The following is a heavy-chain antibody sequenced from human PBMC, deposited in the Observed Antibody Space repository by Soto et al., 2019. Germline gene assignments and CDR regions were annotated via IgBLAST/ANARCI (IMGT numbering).Heavy chain of an antibody. CDR3: ARDRGYSGYDLDYFDY. Sequence: SVKVSCKASGGTFSSYAISWVRQAPGQGLEWMGGIIPIFGTVNYAQKFQGRVTITADESTSTAYMELSSLRSEDTAVYYCARDRGYSGYDLDYFDYWGQGTLVTVSS. D-gene: IGHD5-12*01. J-gene: IGHJ4*02. CDR2: IIPIFGTV. CDR1: GGTFSSYA. V-gene: IGHV1-69*13.